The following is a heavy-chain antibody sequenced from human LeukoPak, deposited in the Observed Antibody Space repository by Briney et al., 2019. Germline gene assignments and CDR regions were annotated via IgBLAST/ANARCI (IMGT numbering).Heavy chain of an antibody. J-gene: IGHJ4*02. D-gene: IGHD6-13*01. V-gene: IGHV4-59*08. Sequence: PSETLSLTCTVSGGSISSYYWSWIRQPPGKGLEWIVYSYYSGSTNYNPSLKSRVTISVDTSKNQFSLKLSSVTAADTAVYYCARHWQSSSWYFDYWGQGTLVTVSS. CDR3: ARHWQSSSWYFDY. CDR2: SYYSGST. CDR1: GGSISSYY.